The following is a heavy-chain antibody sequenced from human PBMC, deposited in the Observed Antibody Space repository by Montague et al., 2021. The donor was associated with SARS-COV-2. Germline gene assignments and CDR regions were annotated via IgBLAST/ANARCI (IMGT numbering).Heavy chain of an antibody. CDR3: ARAAPYFDWVFHNSISACDI. CDR1: GFTFSSYS. CDR2: ISSSSSTI. J-gene: IGHJ3*02. D-gene: IGHD3-9*01. Sequence: SLRLSCAASGFTFSSYSMNWVRQAPGKGLEWVTYISSSSSTIYYADSVKGRFTISRDNAKNSLYLQMNSLRAEDTAVYYCARAAPYFDWVFHNSISACDIWGQGTMVTVSS. V-gene: IGHV3-48*01.